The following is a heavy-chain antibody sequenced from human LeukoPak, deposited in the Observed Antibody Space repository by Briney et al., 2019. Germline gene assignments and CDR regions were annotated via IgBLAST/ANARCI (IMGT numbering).Heavy chain of an antibody. Sequence: GGSLRLSCVASGFTFGTYAMHWVRQAPGKGVEWVACIRYDGSNKYYADSVKGRFTIYRDNSKNTLYLQMTSLRAEDTAVNCCAKDFIGRYSYDYRFDYGGQEPLVTVSS. V-gene: IGHV3-30*02. CDR3: AKDFIGRYSYDYRFDY. D-gene: IGHD5-18*01. CDR2: IRYDGSNK. J-gene: IGHJ4*02. CDR1: GFTFGTYA.